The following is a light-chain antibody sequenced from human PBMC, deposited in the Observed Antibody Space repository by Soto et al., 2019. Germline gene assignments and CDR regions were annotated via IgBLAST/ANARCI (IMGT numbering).Light chain of an antibody. CDR2: QAS. J-gene: IGKJ4*01. CDR1: QSISSW. V-gene: IGKV1-5*03. Sequence: DIQMTQSPSTLSASVGDTVTITCRASQSISSWLAWYQQKPGKAPNLLIYQASSLQGGVPSRFSGSGSGTELSLTIGSLQPDDFAANYCQQYNGYPLTFGGGTKVEIK. CDR3: QQYNGYPLT.